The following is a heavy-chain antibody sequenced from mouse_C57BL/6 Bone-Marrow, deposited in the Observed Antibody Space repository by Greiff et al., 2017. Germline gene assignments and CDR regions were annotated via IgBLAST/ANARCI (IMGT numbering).Heavy chain of an antibody. V-gene: IGHV1-50*01. D-gene: IGHD2-10*02. CDR1: GYTFTSYW. Sequence: QVQLQQPGAELVKPGASVKLSCKASGYTFTSYWMQWVKQRPGQGLEWIGEFDPSDSYTNYNQKFKGKATLTVDTSSSTAYMQLSSLTSEDSAVYYCARGYGNYYAMDYWGQGTSVTVSS. CDR2: FDPSDSYT. CDR3: ARGYGNYYAMDY. J-gene: IGHJ4*01.